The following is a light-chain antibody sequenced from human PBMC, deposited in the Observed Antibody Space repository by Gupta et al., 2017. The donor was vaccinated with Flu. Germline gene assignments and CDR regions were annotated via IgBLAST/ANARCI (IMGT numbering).Light chain of an antibody. CDR1: QSISRSY. V-gene: IGKV3-20*01. J-gene: IGKJ3*01. Sequence: ERATLSCRASQSISRSYLAWYQQKPGQAPRLLIYGPSSRATGIPDRFSGSGSGTDFTLTISRLEPEDFAVYYCQQYGNSAFTFGPGTKVDIK. CDR3: QQYGNSAFT. CDR2: GPS.